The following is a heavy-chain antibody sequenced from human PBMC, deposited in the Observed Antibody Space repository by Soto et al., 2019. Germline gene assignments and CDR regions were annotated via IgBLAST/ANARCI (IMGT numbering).Heavy chain of an antibody. J-gene: IGHJ4*02. CDR1: GFTFSSYA. Sequence: GXSLILSCAASGFTFSSYAMSCVRQAPFKGLEWVSAISGSGGSTYYADSVKGRFTISRDNSKNTLYLQMNSLRAEDTAVYYCAKDDHEYYDFWSGSVDYWGQGTLVTVSS. D-gene: IGHD3-3*01. CDR3: AKDDHEYYDFWSGSVDY. CDR2: ISGSGGST. V-gene: IGHV3-23*01.